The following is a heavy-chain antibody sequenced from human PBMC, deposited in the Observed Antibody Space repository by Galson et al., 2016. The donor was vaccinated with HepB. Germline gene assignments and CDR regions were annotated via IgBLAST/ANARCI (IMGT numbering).Heavy chain of an antibody. CDR1: GDSVISNTW. Sequence: SETLSLTCAVSGDSVISNTWWSWVRQPPGKGLEWIGEIHHSGSSNYNPSLKSRVTTSVDKSKNQFSLRLTSVTVADAAVYYCARPPTLAVGVTGDHWGPGTLVTVSS. V-gene: IGHV4-4*02. D-gene: IGHD6-19*01. J-gene: IGHJ4*02. CDR2: IHHSGSS. CDR3: ARPPTLAVGVTGDH.